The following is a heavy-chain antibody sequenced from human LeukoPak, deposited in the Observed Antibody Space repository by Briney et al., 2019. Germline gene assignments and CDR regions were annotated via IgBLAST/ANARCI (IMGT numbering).Heavy chain of an antibody. V-gene: IGHV3-23*01. D-gene: IGHD1-1*01. CDR2: ISGSGGST. Sequence: GGSLRLSCAASGFTFSSYSMNWVRQAPGKGLEWVSAISGSGGSTYYADSVKGRFTISRDNSKNTLYLQMNSLRAEDTAVYYCAKVLVDDDAFDIWGQGTMVTVSS. CDR3: AKVLVDDDAFDI. J-gene: IGHJ3*02. CDR1: GFTFSSYS.